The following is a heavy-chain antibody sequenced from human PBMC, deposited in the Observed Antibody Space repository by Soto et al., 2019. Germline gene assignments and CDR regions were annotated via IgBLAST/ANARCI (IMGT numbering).Heavy chain of an antibody. V-gene: IGHV4-39*01. Sequence: SETLSFTCTVSGGSISSSSYYWGWIRQPPGKGLEWIGSIYYSGSTYYNPSLKSRVTISVDTSKNQFSLKLSSVTAADTAVYYCARSVRTLVVVAATHGIDYWGQGTLVTVSS. CDR2: IYYSGST. CDR3: ARSVRTLVVVAATHGIDY. CDR1: GGSISSSSYY. J-gene: IGHJ4*02. D-gene: IGHD2-15*01.